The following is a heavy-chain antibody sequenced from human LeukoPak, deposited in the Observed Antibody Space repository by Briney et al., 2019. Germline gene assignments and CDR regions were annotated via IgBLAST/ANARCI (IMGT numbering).Heavy chain of an antibody. D-gene: IGHD3-9*01. J-gene: IGHJ4*02. Sequence: GGSLRLSCAASGFIFRDYAMSWVRQAPGKGLEWVSAITGSGDTTYYADSVKGRFTISRDNSKNTLYVEMNTLRAEDTAVYYCAKWGDYDILTGYYVSDFWGQGTLVTVSS. CDR2: ITGSGDTT. CDR1: GFIFRDYA. CDR3: AKWGDYDILTGYYVSDF. V-gene: IGHV3-23*01.